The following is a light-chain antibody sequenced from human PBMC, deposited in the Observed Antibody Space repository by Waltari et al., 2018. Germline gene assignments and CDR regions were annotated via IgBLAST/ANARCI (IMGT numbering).Light chain of an antibody. V-gene: IGLV1-47*01. J-gene: IGLJ3*02. CDR1: SSNIGKNY. Sequence: QSVLTQPPSASGTPGQKVTISCSGTSSNIGKNYVYWYQQVPGTAPKLLIYRNDQRPPGVPERFSGSKSGTSASLAINGLRSEDEADYHCASWDDSLTGPVFGGGTKLTVL. CDR3: ASWDDSLTGPV. CDR2: RND.